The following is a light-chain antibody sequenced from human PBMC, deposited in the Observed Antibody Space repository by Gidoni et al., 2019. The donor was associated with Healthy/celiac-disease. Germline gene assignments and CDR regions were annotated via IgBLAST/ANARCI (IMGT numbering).Light chain of an antibody. V-gene: IGKV1-5*03. CDR1: QSISSW. CDR3: QQYNSYPALT. J-gene: IGKJ4*01. Sequence: DIQMTQSSSTLSASVGDRVTITCRASQSISSWLAWYQQKPGKAPKLLIYKASSLESGVPSRFSGSGSGTEFTLTISSLQPDDFATYYCQQYNSYPALTFXGXTKVEIK. CDR2: KAS.